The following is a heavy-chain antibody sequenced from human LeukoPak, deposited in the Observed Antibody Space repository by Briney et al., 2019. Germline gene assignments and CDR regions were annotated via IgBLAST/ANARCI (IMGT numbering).Heavy chain of an antibody. CDR3: AKDSSSYYFDY. V-gene: IGHV3-33*06. CDR1: GFTFSNYG. CDR2: IWYDGSKK. J-gene: IGHJ4*02. Sequence: PGGSLRLSCAASGFTFSNYGMHWVRQAPGKGLEWVAVIWYDGSKKYYADSVKGRFTISRDNSKNTVYLQMNSLRAEDTAVYYCAKDSSSYYFDYWGQETLVTVSS.